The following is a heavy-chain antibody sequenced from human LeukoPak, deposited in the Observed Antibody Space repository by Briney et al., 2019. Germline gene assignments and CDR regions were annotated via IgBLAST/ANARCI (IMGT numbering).Heavy chain of an antibody. Sequence: GASVKVSCKASGYTFTSYDINWVRQATGQGLEWMGWMNPNSGNTGYAQKFQGRVTMTRDTSISTAYMELSRLRSDDTAVYYCARDKITMVRGVIITPDYWGQGTLVTVSS. CDR1: GYTFTSYD. CDR3: ARDKITMVRGVIITPDY. J-gene: IGHJ4*02. CDR2: MNPNSGNT. V-gene: IGHV1-8*01. D-gene: IGHD3-10*01.